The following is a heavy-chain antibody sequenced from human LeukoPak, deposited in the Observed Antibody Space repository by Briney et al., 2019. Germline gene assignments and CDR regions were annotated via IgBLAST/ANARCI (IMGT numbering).Heavy chain of an antibody. CDR3: AKTVRRVIVDYFDY. CDR1: GFIFSTYT. J-gene: IGHJ4*02. CDR2: ISSSGNSR. V-gene: IGHV3-23*05. Sequence: PGGSLRLSCAASGFIFSTYTMTWVRQAPGNGLEWVSGISSSGNSRYYADSVKGRFTISRDNSKNTLALLMNSLRAEDTAVYYCAKTVRRVIVDYFDYWGQGTLVTVSS. D-gene: IGHD3-10*01.